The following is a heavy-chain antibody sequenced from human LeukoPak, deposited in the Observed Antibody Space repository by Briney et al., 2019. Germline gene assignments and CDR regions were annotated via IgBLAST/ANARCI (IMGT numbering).Heavy chain of an antibody. J-gene: IGHJ6*03. CDR3: ARSVAGSSFYYMDV. D-gene: IGHD6-25*01. V-gene: IGHV4-59*11. Sequence: SETLSLTCRVSGGSIRGHYWSWIRRPPRKGLGRSSYIFHSGTTNYNPSLKSRVSISRDMSKNHVSLKMSSVTAADTAVYYCARSVAGSSFYYMDVWGNGTTVTVSS. CDR2: IFHSGTT. CDR1: GGSIRGHY.